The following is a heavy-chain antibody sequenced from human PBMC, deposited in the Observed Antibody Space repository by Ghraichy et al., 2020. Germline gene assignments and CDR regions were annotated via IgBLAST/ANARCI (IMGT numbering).Heavy chain of an antibody. J-gene: IGHJ3*02. D-gene: IGHD1-26*01. V-gene: IGHV1-2*02. CDR3: ARRGSYYGFDI. Sequence: ASVKVSCKASGYTFTDYYIHWVRQAPGQGLEWMGWITPNSGGTIYAQKFQGRVTMTRDTSISTAYMDLSRLRSDDTDVYYCARRGSYYGFDIWGQGTVVTVSS. CDR2: ITPNSGGT. CDR1: GYTFTDYY.